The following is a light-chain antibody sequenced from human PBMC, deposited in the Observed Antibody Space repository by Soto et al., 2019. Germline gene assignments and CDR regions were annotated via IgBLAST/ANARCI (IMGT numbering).Light chain of an antibody. Sequence: EIVLTQSPGTLSLSPVERAILSCMASQSINNRYLAWYQQMPGRAPRLLIHGASTKASRIPVRFSGSGSGTEFTLTISSLQSEDFVVYYCQQYNDWPQTFGQGTKVDIK. CDR3: QQYNDWPQT. V-gene: IGKV3-15*01. CDR1: QSINNRY. CDR2: GAS. J-gene: IGKJ1*01.